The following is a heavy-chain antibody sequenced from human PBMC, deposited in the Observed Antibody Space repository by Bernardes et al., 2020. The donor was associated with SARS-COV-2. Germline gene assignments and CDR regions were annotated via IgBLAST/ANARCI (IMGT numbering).Heavy chain of an antibody. V-gene: IGHV1-24*01. Sequence: AGVKVSCKVSGYTLTELSMHWVRQAPGKGLEWMGGFDPEDGETIYAQKFQGRVTMTEDTSTDTAYMELSSLRSEDTAVYYCAITSAYCSSTSCYNHWFDPGGQGTLVTVS. CDR3: AITSAYCSSTSCYNHWFDP. D-gene: IGHD2-2*02. J-gene: IGHJ5*02. CDR1: GYTLTELS. CDR2: FDPEDGET.